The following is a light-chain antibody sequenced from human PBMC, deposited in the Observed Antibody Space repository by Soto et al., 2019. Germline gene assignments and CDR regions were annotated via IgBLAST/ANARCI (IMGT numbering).Light chain of an antibody. Sequence: EIVLTQSPATLSLSPGERATLSCRASQSVSSYLALYQQKPGQAPRLLIYDASNRATCIPARFSGSGSGTDFTITISSLEPEAFAVYYCQQRSNWPPWTFGQGTKVEIK. V-gene: IGKV3-11*01. J-gene: IGKJ1*01. CDR1: QSVSSY. CDR2: DAS. CDR3: QQRSNWPPWT.